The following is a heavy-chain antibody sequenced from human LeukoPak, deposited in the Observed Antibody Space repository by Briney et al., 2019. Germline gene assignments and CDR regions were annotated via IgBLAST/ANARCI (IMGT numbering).Heavy chain of an antibody. V-gene: IGHV3-53*01. Sequence: GGSLRLSCAASGFTVSINYMSWVRQAPGKGLEWVSIIYSGGSTYYADSVKGRFTLSRDNSKNTLYLQMNSLRAEDTAVYYRARSPYYYDSSGYHGAFEIWGQGTVVTVSS. CDR3: ARSPYYYDSSGYHGAFEI. CDR1: GFTVSINY. J-gene: IGHJ3*02. D-gene: IGHD3-22*01. CDR2: IYSGGST.